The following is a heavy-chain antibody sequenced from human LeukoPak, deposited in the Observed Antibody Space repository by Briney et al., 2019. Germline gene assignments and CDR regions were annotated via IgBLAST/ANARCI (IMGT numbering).Heavy chain of an antibody. Sequence: GGSLRLSCAASGFTFSNYWMTWVRQAPGKGLEWVANIKQDASEMYYVDSVKGRFTISRDNAENSLYLQMNSLRAEDTAVYYCARDRYCSGNWGQGTLVTVSS. D-gene: IGHD2-15*01. CDR1: GFTFSNYW. CDR2: IKQDASEM. CDR3: ARDRYCSGN. J-gene: IGHJ4*02. V-gene: IGHV3-7*04.